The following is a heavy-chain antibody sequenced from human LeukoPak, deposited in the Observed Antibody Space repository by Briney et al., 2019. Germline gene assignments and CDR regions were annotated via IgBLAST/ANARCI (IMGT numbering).Heavy chain of an antibody. Sequence: PGGSLRLSCAASGLTFSNYAMSWVRQAPGKGLEWVSGISDSGGSTYYADSVKGRFIISRDNSKNTLYLQMNSLRAEDTAVYYCARAFQYGSGSYPYSLWGQGTLVTVSS. J-gene: IGHJ4*02. D-gene: IGHD3-10*01. CDR2: ISDSGGST. V-gene: IGHV3-23*01. CDR3: ARAFQYGSGSYPYSL. CDR1: GLTFSNYA.